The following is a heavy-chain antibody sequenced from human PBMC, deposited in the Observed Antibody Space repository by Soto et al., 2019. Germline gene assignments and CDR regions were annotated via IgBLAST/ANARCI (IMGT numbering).Heavy chain of an antibody. CDR3: ARSPGYYYNYSMDV. J-gene: IGHJ6*02. Sequence: ASEALSLTCAVSRGSFVGYYWSWIRQPPGKGLEWIGEIDFSGTINYNPSLKSRVAISIDTSRSQFSLDLLSVTAADTAVYFCARSPGYYYNYSMDVWAQGTTVTVSS. V-gene: IGHV4-34*01. D-gene: IGHD3-3*01. CDR1: RGSFVGYY. CDR2: IDFSGTI.